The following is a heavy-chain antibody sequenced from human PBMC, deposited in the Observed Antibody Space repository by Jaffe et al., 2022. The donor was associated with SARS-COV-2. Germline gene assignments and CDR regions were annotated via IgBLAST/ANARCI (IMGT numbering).Heavy chain of an antibody. CDR2: IYYSGTT. CDR1: GYSISSGLY. CDR3: ASDGRISWYYY. Sequence: QVQLQESGPGLVKPSETLSLTCTVSGYSISSGLYWGWIRQPPGKGLEWIGSIYYSGTTYYNPSLKSRVTISVDTSKNQFSLKLSSVTAADTAVYYCASDGRISWYYYWGQGALVTVSS. D-gene: IGHD6-13*01. V-gene: IGHV4-38-2*02. J-gene: IGHJ4*02.